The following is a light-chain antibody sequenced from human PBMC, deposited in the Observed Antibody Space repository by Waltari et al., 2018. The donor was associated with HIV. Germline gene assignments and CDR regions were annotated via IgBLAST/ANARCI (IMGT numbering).Light chain of an antibody. Sequence: QSALTQPASVSGSPGQSITISCTGTSSNLVSWYQPHPGKAPKLIIDEVSKRPSGVSDRFSASKSGNTASLTISGLQAEDEADYHCRSYVGVVNSFVLFGGGTKLTVL. J-gene: IGLJ2*01. CDR1: SSNL. CDR3: RSYVGVVNSFVL. CDR2: EVS. V-gene: IGLV2-23*02.